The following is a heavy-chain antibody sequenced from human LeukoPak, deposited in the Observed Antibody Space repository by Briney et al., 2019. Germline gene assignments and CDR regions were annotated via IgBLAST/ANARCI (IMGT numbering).Heavy chain of an antibody. Sequence: PSETLSLTCTVSGASISSRNYYWAWIRQPPGKGLEWIGNIYYSVNTYYNPSLKSRVTISVDTSKNQFSLKLSSVTAADTAVYYCASIGSVWVAGDNWGQGTLVTVAS. CDR1: GASISSRNYY. J-gene: IGHJ4*02. CDR3: ASIGSVWVAGDN. V-gene: IGHV4-39*01. CDR2: IYYSVNT. D-gene: IGHD5-24*01.